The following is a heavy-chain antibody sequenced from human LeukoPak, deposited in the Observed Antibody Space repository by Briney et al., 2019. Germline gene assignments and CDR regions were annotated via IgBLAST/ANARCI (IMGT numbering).Heavy chain of an antibody. CDR3: ATRYTSS. V-gene: IGHV3-23*01. CDR2: ISGSGGGT. D-gene: IGHD6-13*01. Sequence: GGSLRLSCAASGFAFSSSAMSWVRQATGKGLEWVSAISGSGGGTYYADSVKGRFTISRDTSKNTLYLQMNSLRAEDTAVYYCATRYTSSWGQGTLVTVSS. J-gene: IGHJ4*02. CDR1: GFAFSSSA.